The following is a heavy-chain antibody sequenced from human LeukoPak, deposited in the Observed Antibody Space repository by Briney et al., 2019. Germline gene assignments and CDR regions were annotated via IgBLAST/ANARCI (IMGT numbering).Heavy chain of an antibody. CDR1: GFTFRRYG. V-gene: IGHV3-23*01. Sequence: GGTLRLSCAASGFTFRRYGMTWVRQAPGKGLEWVSAITGDGGYTYYADSVKGRFTISRDNSKNTLYLQMNSLRAEGTAIFYCAKTAVRWFGETIDFWGQGTLVTVSS. J-gene: IGHJ4*02. D-gene: IGHD3-10*01. CDR2: ITGDGGYT. CDR3: AKTAVRWFGETIDF.